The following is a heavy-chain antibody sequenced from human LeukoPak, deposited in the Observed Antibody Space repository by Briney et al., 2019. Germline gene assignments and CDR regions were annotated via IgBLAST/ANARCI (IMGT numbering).Heavy chain of an antibody. D-gene: IGHD3-3*01. V-gene: IGHV3-23*01. Sequence: GGSLRLSCAASGFTFSSYAMSWVRQAPGKGREWVSSISGSGGSTYYADSVKGRFTISRDNSKNTLYLQMNSLRAEDTAVYYCAKGWSGSDAFDIWGQGTMVTVSS. CDR1: GFTFSSYA. CDR3: AKGWSGSDAFDI. CDR2: ISGSGGST. J-gene: IGHJ3*02.